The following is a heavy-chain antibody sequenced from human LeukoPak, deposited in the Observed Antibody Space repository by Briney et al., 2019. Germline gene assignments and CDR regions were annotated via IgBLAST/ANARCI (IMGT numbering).Heavy chain of an antibody. Sequence: GESLKISCKGSGYGFTSYWIGWVRQMPGKGLEWMGIIYPGDSDTRYSPSFQGQVTISADKSISTAYLQWSSLKASDTAMYYCAREENYYDSSGYYNDAFDIWGQGTMVTVSS. CDR3: AREENYYDSSGYYNDAFDI. D-gene: IGHD3-22*01. CDR1: GYGFTSYW. V-gene: IGHV5-51*01. CDR2: IYPGDSDT. J-gene: IGHJ3*02.